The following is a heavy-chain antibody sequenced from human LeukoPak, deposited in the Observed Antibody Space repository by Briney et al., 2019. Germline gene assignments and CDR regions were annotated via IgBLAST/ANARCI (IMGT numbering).Heavy chain of an antibody. Sequence: GGSLRLSCAASGFIFSNYAMTWVRQAPGKGLEWVSVISGSGGRTYYADSVRGRFTISRDNSKNTLCLQMNSLRAEDTAVYYCAREPGYCSGGSCLGGGYWGQGTLVTVSS. CDR1: GFIFSNYA. CDR3: AREPGYCSGGSCLGGGY. J-gene: IGHJ4*02. V-gene: IGHV3-23*01. CDR2: ISGSGGRT. D-gene: IGHD2-15*01.